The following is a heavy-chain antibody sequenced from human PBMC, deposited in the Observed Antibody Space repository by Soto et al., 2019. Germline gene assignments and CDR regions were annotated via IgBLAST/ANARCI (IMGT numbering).Heavy chain of an antibody. V-gene: IGHV3-33*01. D-gene: IGHD1-26*01. CDR1: GFTFSSYG. Sequence: QVQLVESGGGVVRPGRSLRLSCAASGFTFSSYGMHWVRQAPGKGLEWVAVIWYDGSNKYYADSVKGRFTISRDNSKNTLYLQMNSLRAEDTAVYYCARDLVGANSYWGQGTLVTVSS. J-gene: IGHJ4*02. CDR3: ARDLVGANSY. CDR2: IWYDGSNK.